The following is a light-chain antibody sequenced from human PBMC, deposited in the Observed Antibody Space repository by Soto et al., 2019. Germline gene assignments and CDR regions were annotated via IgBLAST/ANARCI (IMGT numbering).Light chain of an antibody. CDR2: NNN. V-gene: IGLV1-44*01. CDR3: AAWDDSLNGVV. CDR1: SSNIGSNT. Sequence: QSVLTQAPSASGTPGQRVTSSCSGSSSNIGSNTVNWYHLLPGTAPKLLIYNNNQRPSGVPDRFSGSKSGTSASLAISGLQSEDEADYYCAAWDDSLNGVVFGGGTKLTVL. J-gene: IGLJ2*01.